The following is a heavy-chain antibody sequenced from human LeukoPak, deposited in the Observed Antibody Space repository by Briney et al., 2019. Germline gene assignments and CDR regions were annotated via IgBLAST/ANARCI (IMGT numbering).Heavy chain of an antibody. CDR1: GGSISSYY. CDR2: IYTSGST. CDR3: ARGERGYSYGYFPNYFDY. V-gene: IGHV4-4*07. D-gene: IGHD5-18*01. J-gene: IGHJ4*02. Sequence: SETLSLTCTVSGGSISSYYWSGFRQPAGKGLEWIGRIYTSGSTNYNPSLKSRVTMSVDTSKNQFSLKLSSVTAADTAVYYCARGERGYSYGYFPNYFDYWGQGTLVTVSS.